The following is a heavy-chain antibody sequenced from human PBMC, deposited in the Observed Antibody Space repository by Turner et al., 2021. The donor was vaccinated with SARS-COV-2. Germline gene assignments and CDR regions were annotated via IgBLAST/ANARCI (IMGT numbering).Heavy chain of an antibody. CDR2: TSYDGSNK. CDR3: AKQQGLYSNQMYDFDY. J-gene: IGHJ4*02. Sequence: QVQLVESGGGVVQPGMSLRLSCPASGFTFSSYGMHWVRQARGKGLEWVAVTSYDGSNKYYADSVKGRFTISRDNSKNTLYLQMNSLRAEDTAVYYCAKQQGLYSNQMYDFDYWGQGTLVTVSS. D-gene: IGHD4-4*01. CDR1: GFTFSSYG. V-gene: IGHV3-30*18.